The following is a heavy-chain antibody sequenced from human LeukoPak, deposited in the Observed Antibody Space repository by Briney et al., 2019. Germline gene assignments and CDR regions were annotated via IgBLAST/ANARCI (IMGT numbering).Heavy chain of an antibody. Sequence: SETLSLTCAVYGGSFSGYYWSWIRQPPGKGLEWIGEINHSGSTNYNPSLKSRVTISVDTSKNQFSLKLSSVTAADTAVYYCARGFTPRYDSSGYYRYWGQGTLVTVSS. J-gene: IGHJ4*02. V-gene: IGHV4-34*01. D-gene: IGHD3-22*01. CDR1: GGSFSGYY. CDR3: ARGFTPRYDSSGYYRY. CDR2: INHSGST.